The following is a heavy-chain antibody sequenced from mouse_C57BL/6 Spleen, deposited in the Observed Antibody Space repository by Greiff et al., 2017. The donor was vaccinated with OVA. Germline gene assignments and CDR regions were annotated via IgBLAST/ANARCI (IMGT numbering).Heavy chain of an antibody. V-gene: IGHV1-50*01. CDR1: GYTFTSYW. CDR2: IDPSDSYT. D-gene: IGHD2-1*01. J-gene: IGHJ2*01. Sequence: QVQLQQPGAELVKPGASVKLSCKASGYTFTSYWLQWVKQRPGQGLEWIGEIDPSDSYTNYNQKFKGTATLTVDTSSSTAYMQLSSLTSEYAAVYYCARKDYYGNYNYWGQGTTLTVSS. CDR3: ARKDYYGNYNY.